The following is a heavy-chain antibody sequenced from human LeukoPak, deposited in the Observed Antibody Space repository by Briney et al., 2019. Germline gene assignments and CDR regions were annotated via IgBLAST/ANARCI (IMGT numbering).Heavy chain of an antibody. D-gene: IGHD6-13*01. J-gene: IGHJ4*02. CDR2: INPNSGGP. CDR3: AKLAAPGTAYYFDY. Sequence: ASVKVSCKASGYTFTGYYMHWVRQAPGQGLEWMGWINPNSGGPNYAQKFQGRVTMTRDTSINTAYMELTRLRSDDTAVYYCAKLAAPGTAYYFDYWGQGTLVTVSS. V-gene: IGHV1-2*02. CDR1: GYTFTGYY.